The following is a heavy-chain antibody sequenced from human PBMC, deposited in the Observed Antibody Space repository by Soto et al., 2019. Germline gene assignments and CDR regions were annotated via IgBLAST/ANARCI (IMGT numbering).Heavy chain of an antibody. CDR3: ARGATDFWSGYLPDNWFDP. V-gene: IGHV1-69*13. Sequence: SVKVSCKASGGTFSSYAISWVRQAPGQGLEWMGGIIPIFGTANYAQKFQGRVTITADESTSTAYMELSSLRSEDTAVYYCARGATDFWSGYLPDNWFDPWGQGTLVTVS. D-gene: IGHD3-3*01. CDR1: GGTFSSYA. CDR2: IIPIFGTA. J-gene: IGHJ5*02.